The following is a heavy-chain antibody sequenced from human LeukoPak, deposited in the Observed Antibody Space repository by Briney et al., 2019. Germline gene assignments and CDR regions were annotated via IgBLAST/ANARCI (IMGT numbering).Heavy chain of an antibody. Sequence: PSETLSLTCTVSGGSISSYYWSWIRQPPGKGLEWIGYIHYSGSTNYNPSLKSRVTISVDTSKNQFSLNLSSVTAADTAVYYCARRYCSGGSCYSALEYRGQGTLVTVSS. CDR3: ARRYCSGGSCYSALEY. CDR2: IHYSGST. J-gene: IGHJ4*02. V-gene: IGHV4-59*01. CDR1: GGSISSYY. D-gene: IGHD2-15*01.